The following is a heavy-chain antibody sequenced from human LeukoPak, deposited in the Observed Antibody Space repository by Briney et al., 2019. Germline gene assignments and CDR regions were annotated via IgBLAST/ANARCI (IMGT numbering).Heavy chain of an antibody. CDR1: GYTLTDYY. Sequence: ASVKVSCKASGYTLTDYYLHWVRQAPGQGLEWMGWINPNSGGTNYAQKFQGRVTMTRDTSISTAYMELSRLRSDDTGVYYCVQIAAGIDYWGQGTLVTVSS. CDR2: INPNSGGT. D-gene: IGHD6-13*01. CDR3: VQIAAGIDY. J-gene: IGHJ4*02. V-gene: IGHV1-2*02.